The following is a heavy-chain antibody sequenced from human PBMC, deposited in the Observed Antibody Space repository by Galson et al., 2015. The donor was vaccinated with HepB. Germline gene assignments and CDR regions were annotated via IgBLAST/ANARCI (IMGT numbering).Heavy chain of an antibody. J-gene: IGHJ4*02. D-gene: IGHD3-10*01. V-gene: IGHV1-2*06. Sequence: SVKVSCKASGYTFTGYYMHWVRQAPGQGLEWMGRINPNSGGTNYAQKFQGRVTMTRDTSISTAYMELSRLRSDDTAVYYCASYVESGYYGSGSYHNPPNYWGQGTLVTVSS. CDR2: INPNSGGT. CDR3: ASYVESGYYGSGSYHNPPNY. CDR1: GYTFTGYY.